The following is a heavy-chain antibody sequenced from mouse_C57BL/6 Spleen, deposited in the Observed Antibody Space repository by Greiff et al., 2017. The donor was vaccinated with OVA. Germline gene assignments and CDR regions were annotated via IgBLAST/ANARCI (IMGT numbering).Heavy chain of an antibody. CDR3: ARGELGALFDY. V-gene: IGHV5-17*01. Sequence: EVKLMESGGGLVKPGGSLKLSCAASGFTFSDYGMHWVRQAPEKGLEWVAYISSGSSTIYYADTVKGRFTISRDNAKNTLFLQMTSLRSEDTAMYYCARGELGALFDYWGQGTTLTVSS. CDR2: ISSGSSTI. J-gene: IGHJ2*01. D-gene: IGHD4-1*01. CDR1: GFTFSDYG.